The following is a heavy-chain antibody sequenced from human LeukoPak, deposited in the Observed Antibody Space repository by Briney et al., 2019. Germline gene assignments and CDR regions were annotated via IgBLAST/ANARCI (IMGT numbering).Heavy chain of an antibody. J-gene: IGHJ6*03. Sequence: SETLSLTCTVSGGSISSSSYYWGWIRQPPGKGLEWIGSIYYSGSTYYNPSLKSRVTISVDTSKNQFSLKLSSVTAADTAVYYCARVGTVNYYYYYMDVWGKGTTVTVSS. D-gene: IGHD7-27*01. CDR1: GGSISSSSYY. CDR2: IYYSGST. CDR3: ARVGTVNYYYYYMDV. V-gene: IGHV4-39*07.